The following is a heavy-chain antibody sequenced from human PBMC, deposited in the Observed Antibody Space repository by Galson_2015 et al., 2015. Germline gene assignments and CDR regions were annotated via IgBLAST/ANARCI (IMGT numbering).Heavy chain of an antibody. CDR2: IKRKTQGGAT. J-gene: IGHJ4*02. CDR1: GFNFNNAW. V-gene: IGHV3-15*01. CDR3: TTYRLDY. D-gene: IGHD3-16*02. Sequence: SLRLSCAASGFNFNNAWMAWVRQAPGKGLEWVGRIKRKTQGGATDYAAPVKGRFTISRDDSKNMVYLQMNSLNIEDTAVYYCTTYRLDYWGQGTLVTVSS.